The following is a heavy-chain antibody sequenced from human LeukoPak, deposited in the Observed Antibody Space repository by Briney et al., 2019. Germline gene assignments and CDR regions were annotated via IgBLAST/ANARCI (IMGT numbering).Heavy chain of an antibody. J-gene: IGHJ3*02. CDR1: GFTFSSYS. V-gene: IGHV3-21*01. CDR2: ISSSSSYI. CDR3: ARVGSTKGGTLDAFDI. D-gene: IGHD2-15*01. Sequence: GGSLRLSCAASGFTFSSYSMNWVRQAPGKGLEWVSSISSSSSYIYYADSVKGRFTISRDNAKNSLYLQMNSLRAEDTAVYYCARVGSTKGGTLDAFDIWGQGTMVTVSS.